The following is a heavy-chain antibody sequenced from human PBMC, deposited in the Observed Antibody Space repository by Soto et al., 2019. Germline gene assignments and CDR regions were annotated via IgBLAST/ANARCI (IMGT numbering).Heavy chain of an antibody. CDR1: GCSLSTSGEG. J-gene: IGHJ5*02. D-gene: IGHD6-13*01. V-gene: IGHV2-5*02. CDR3: AHSVSSSWYNWFDP. CDR2: IYWDDDK. Sequence: SRPTRPYPTQTVTLTCIFSGCSLSTSGEGVGWSRQPPGKALEWRALIYWDDDKRYSPSLKSRLTITKDTYKNQVALTMTNMDPVDTATYYRAHSVSSSWYNWFDPWGQGTLVTVSS.